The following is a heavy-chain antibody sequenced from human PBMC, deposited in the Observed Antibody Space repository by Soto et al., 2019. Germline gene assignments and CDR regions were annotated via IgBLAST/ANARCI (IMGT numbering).Heavy chain of an antibody. Sequence: QVQLVQSGAEVKKPGSSVKVSCKASGGTFSSYGISWVRQAPGQGLEWMGGIIPIFGTANYAQKFQGRVTITADDATSTAYMELCRLRTEDTAVYYCARAVEQSYYYYGMDVWGQGTTVTVSS. J-gene: IGHJ6*02. V-gene: IGHV1-69*12. CDR1: GGTFSSYG. CDR2: IIPIFGTA. CDR3: ARAVEQSYYYYGMDV.